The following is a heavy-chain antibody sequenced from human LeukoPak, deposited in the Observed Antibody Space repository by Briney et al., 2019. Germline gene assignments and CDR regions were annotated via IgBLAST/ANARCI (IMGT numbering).Heavy chain of an antibody. D-gene: IGHD5-18*01. CDR3: ARGRGVGYMDC. J-gene: IGHJ4*02. Sequence: GGSLRLSCAASGFTFSSYAMSWVRQAPGKGLEWLANMNERGNEKYYVDSVRGRFTISRDNAKNSLYLQMNNLRAEDTAVYYCARGRGVGYMDCWGQGTLVTVSS. CDR1: GFTFSSYA. V-gene: IGHV3-7*01. CDR2: MNERGNEK.